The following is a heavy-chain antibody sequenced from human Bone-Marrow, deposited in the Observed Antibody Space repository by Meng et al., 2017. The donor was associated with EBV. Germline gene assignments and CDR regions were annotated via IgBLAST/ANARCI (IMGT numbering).Heavy chain of an antibody. D-gene: IGHD3-10*01. CDR1: GGTFRRDA. CDR3: ASESGRGFTPDY. J-gene: IGHJ4*02. CDR2: LIPIVGAP. Sequence: QVQLLQSGAEVKKPGSSVKVSCRTSGGTFRRDAVSWVRQAPGQGLEWMGGLIPIVGAPHYAQKFQGRVTIIADESTSTHSMELNSLRSEDTAMYYCASESGRGFTPDYWGQGTLVTVSS. V-gene: IGHV1-69*01.